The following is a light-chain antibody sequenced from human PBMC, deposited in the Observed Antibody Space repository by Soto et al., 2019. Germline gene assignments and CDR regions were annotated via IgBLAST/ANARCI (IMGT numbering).Light chain of an antibody. CDR1: ESVSRY. V-gene: IGKV3-11*01. J-gene: IGKJ4*01. CDR2: DAS. CDR3: QQRSNWPST. Sequence: EIVLTQSPATLSLSPGNRATLSCRASESVSRYLAWYQQKPGQAPRLLIYDASNSATGIPARFSGSGSGTDVTLTITSLEPEDFAVYYCQQRSNWPSTFGGGTKVEIK.